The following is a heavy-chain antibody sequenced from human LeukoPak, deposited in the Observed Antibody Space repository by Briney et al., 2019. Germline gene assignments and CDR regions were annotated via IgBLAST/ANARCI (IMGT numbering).Heavy chain of an antibody. J-gene: IGHJ6*02. CDR1: GYTFTSYG. CDR3: ARATVPAAKIGYYYYGMDV. D-gene: IGHD2-2*01. Sequence: EASVKVSCKASGYTFTSYGISWVRQAPGQGLEWMGWISAYNGNTNYAQKLQGRVTMTTDTSMSTAYMELRSLRSDDTAVYYCARATVPAAKIGYYYYGMDVWGQGTTITVSS. V-gene: IGHV1-18*01. CDR2: ISAYNGNT.